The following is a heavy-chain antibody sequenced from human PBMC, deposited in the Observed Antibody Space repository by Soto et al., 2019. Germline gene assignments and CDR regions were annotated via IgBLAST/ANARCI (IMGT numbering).Heavy chain of an antibody. CDR2: INQDGGVR. Sequence: EVQLVESGGGLVQPGGSLRLSCAASGFTFSSHRMIWVRQAPGKGLEWVAKINQDGGVRYYVDSVKGRFTISRDNAKNSLYLQMNSLRAEDTAVYYCATDYQAYWGQGTLVTVSS. CDR3: ATDYQAY. J-gene: IGHJ4*02. CDR1: GFTFSSHR. V-gene: IGHV3-7*01. D-gene: IGHD3-16*02.